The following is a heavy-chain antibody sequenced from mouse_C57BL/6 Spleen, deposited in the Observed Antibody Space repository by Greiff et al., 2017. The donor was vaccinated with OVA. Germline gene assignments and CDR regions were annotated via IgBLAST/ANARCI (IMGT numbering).Heavy chain of an antibody. CDR1: GFTFSSYG. D-gene: IGHD2-5*01. V-gene: IGHV5-6*01. J-gene: IGHJ3*01. CDR2: ISSGGSYT. Sequence: EVQLVESGGDLVKPGGSLKLSCAASGFTFSSYGMSWVRQTPDKRLEWVATISSGGSYTYYPDSVKGRFTISRDNAKNTLYLQMSSLKSEDTAMYDCARHESNYLAWFAYWGQGTLVTVSA. CDR3: ARHESNYLAWFAY.